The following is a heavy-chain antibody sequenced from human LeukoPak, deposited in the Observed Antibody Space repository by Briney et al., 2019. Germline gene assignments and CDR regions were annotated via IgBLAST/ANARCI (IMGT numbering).Heavy chain of an antibody. V-gene: IGHV1-8*03. Sequence: GASVKVSCKASGYTFTSYDINWVRQATGQGLEWMGRMNPNSGNTGYAQKFQGRVTITRNASISTAYMELSSLRSEDTAVYYCARGGDFWSGYRGYAFDIWGQGTMVTVSS. D-gene: IGHD3-3*01. CDR3: ARGGDFWSGYRGYAFDI. CDR1: GYTFTSYD. J-gene: IGHJ3*02. CDR2: MNPNSGNT.